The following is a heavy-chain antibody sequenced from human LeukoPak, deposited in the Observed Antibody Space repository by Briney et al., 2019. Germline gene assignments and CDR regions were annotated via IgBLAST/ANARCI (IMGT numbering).Heavy chain of an antibody. V-gene: IGHV3-33*01. Sequence: GRSLRLSCVASGFTFSSYDMHWVRQAPGKGLEWVAIIWSDGSTKYYVDSVKGRCTISRDNSKSTLYLQMNSLRAEDTAVYYCARDAATSVGMPHYWGQGTVVTVSS. CDR2: IWSDGSTK. D-gene: IGHD2-2*01. CDR3: ARDAATSVGMPHY. CDR1: GFTFSSYD. J-gene: IGHJ4*02.